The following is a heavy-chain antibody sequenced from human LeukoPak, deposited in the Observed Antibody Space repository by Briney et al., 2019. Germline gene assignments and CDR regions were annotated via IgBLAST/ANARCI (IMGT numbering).Heavy chain of an antibody. CDR1: GYTFTSYG. Sequence: GGLVKVSCKASGYTFTSYGISWVRQAPGQGLEWMGWISGYNGDTKYAHNFQGRVTMTIDTSTSTAYMELSSLRSEDTAVYYCARDRSRDGYKYYFDYWGQGTLVTVSS. J-gene: IGHJ4*02. CDR3: ARDRSRDGYKYYFDY. V-gene: IGHV1-18*04. D-gene: IGHD5-24*01. CDR2: ISGYNGDT.